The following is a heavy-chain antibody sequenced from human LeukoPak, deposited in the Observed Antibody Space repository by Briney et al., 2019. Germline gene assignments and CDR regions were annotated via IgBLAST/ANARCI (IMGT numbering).Heavy chain of an antibody. CDR2: IYYSGST. Sequence: SETLSLTCTVSGGSISSSSYYWGWIRQPPGKGLEWIGSIYYSGSTYYNPSLKSRVTISVDTSKNQFSLKLSSVTAADTAVYYCARDGDNWNDFDYWGQGTLVTVSS. D-gene: IGHD1-20*01. CDR1: GGSISSSSYY. J-gene: IGHJ4*02. CDR3: ARDGDNWNDFDY. V-gene: IGHV4-39*07.